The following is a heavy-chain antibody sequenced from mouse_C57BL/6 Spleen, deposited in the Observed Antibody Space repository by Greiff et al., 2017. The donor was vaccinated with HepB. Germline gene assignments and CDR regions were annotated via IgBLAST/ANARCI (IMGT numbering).Heavy chain of an antibody. J-gene: IGHJ4*01. CDR2: IDPNSGGT. CDR1: GYTFTSYW. Sequence: VQLQQSGAELVKPGASVKLSCKASGYTFTSYWMHWVKQRPGRGLEWIGRIDPNSGGTKYNEKFKSKATLTVDKPSSTAYMQLSSLTSEYSAVYYCSREEYYGSSYHYYAMDYWGQGTSVTVSS. V-gene: IGHV1-72*01. D-gene: IGHD1-1*01. CDR3: SREEYYGSSYHYYAMDY.